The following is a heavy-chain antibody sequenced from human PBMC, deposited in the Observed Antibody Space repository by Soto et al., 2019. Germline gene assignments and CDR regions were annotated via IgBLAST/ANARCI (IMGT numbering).Heavy chain of an antibody. V-gene: IGHV4-30-4*01. D-gene: IGHD5-18*01. CDR3: ARGRGYGYGIDY. Sequence: SETLSLTCTVSGVSVSSGDHYWSWLRQPPGKGLESIVYIQYGASTYYNPSLTGRTTISVDTSKNQFSLMLRSVTAADTAVYYCARGRGYGYGIDYWGQGTLVTVSS. CDR2: IQYGAST. CDR1: GVSVSSGDHY. J-gene: IGHJ4*02.